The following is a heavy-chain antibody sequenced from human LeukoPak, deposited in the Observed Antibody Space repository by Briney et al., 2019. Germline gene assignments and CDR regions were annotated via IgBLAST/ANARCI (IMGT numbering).Heavy chain of an antibody. V-gene: IGHV1-69*06. D-gene: IGHD6-19*01. J-gene: IGHJ4*02. Sequence: GGSLRLSCAASGFTFSSYAISWARQAPGQGLEWMGGIIPIFGTANYAQKFQGRVTITADKSTSTAYMELSSLRSEDTAVYYCASPYRSGWFPYPPGELWYYFDYWGQGTLVTVSS. CDR3: ASPYRSGWFPYPPGELWYYFDY. CDR2: IIPIFGTA. CDR1: GFTFSSYA.